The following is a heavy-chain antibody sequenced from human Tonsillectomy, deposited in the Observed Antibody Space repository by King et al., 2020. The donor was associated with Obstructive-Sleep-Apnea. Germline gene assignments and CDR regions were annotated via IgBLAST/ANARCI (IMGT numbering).Heavy chain of an antibody. V-gene: IGHV3-15*01. CDR3: TTTVGYYYDSSGYYFFDY. CDR1: GFTFSNAW. J-gene: IGHJ4*02. D-gene: IGHD3-22*01. Sequence: VQLVESGGGLVKPGGSLRLSCAASGFTFSNAWMSWVRQAPGKGLEWVGLIKSKTDGGTTDYAAPVKGSFTISRDDSKNTLYLQMNSLKTEDTAVDYCTTTVGYYYDSSGYYFFDYWGQGTLVTVSS. CDR2: IKSKTDGGTT.